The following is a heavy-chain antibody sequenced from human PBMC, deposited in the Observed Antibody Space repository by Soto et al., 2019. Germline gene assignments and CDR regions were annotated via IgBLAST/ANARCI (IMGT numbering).Heavy chain of an antibody. J-gene: IGHJ4*02. D-gene: IGHD5-12*01. Sequence: PGGSLRLSCAASGFTFSSYGMHWVRQAPGKGLEWVAVISYDGSNKYYADSVKGRFTISRDNSKNTLYLQMNSLRAEDTAVYYCAKDRVKWPPDYWGQGTLVTVSS. CDR2: ISYDGSNK. CDR3: AKDRVKWPPDY. CDR1: GFTFSSYG. V-gene: IGHV3-30*18.